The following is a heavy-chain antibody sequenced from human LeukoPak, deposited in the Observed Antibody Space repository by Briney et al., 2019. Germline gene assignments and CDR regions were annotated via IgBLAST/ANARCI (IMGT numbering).Heavy chain of an antibody. V-gene: IGHV1-2*02. CDR2: INPNSGGT. J-gene: IGHJ6*03. D-gene: IGHD6-6*01. CDR3: ARVAVTQYSSSSWYYYYYMDV. Sequence: ASVKVSCKASGYTFTGYYMHWVRQAPGQGLEWMGWINPNSGGTNYAQKFQGRVTMTRDTSISTAYMELSRLRSDDTAVYHCARVAVTQYSSSSWYYYYYMDVWGKGTTVTVSS. CDR1: GYTFTGYY.